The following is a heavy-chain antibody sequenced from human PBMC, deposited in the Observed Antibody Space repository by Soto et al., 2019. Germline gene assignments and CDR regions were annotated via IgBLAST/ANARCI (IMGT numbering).Heavy chain of an antibody. CDR3: TRRLSGTYYPANIDY. CDR1: GGSISSGGYY. Sequence: PSETLSLTCTVSGGSISSGGYYWSWIRQHPGKGLEWIGYIYYSGSAYYNPSLKSRLTISVDMSKNQISLKLRSVTAADTAVYYCTRRLSGTYYPANIDYWGQGTVVTVSS. CDR2: IYYSGSA. D-gene: IGHD1-26*01. V-gene: IGHV4-31*03. J-gene: IGHJ4*02.